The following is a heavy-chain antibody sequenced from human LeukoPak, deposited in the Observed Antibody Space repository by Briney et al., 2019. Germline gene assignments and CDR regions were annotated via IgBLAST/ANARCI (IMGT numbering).Heavy chain of an antibody. J-gene: IGHJ4*02. Sequence: GGSLRLSCAASGFTFSSYAMSWVRQAPGKGLEWVSAISGSGGSTYYADSVKGRFTISRDNSKNTLYLQMNSLRAEDTAVYYCAKFRGVTMVRGVIAFDYWGQGTLVTVSS. CDR2: ISGSGGST. V-gene: IGHV3-23*01. CDR1: GFTFSSYA. CDR3: AKFRGVTMVRGVIAFDY. D-gene: IGHD3-10*01.